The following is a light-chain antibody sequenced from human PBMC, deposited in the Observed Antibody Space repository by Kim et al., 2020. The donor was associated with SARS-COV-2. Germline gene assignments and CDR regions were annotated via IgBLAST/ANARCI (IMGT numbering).Light chain of an antibody. Sequence: DIQMTQSPSTLSASVGDRVTITCRASENISTWLAWYQQKPGRAPNLLIYQASTLESGVPSRFSGTGSGTEFSLSITSLQPDDFATYYRQLYRRFPYTFGQGTKLEL. CDR2: QAS. J-gene: IGKJ2*01. CDR3: QLYRRFPYT. V-gene: IGKV1-5*03. CDR1: ENISTW.